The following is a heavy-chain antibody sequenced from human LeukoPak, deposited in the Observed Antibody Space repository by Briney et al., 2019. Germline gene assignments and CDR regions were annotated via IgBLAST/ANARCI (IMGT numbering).Heavy chain of an antibody. D-gene: IGHD3/OR15-3a*01. J-gene: IGHJ3*01. Sequence: GGSLRLSCAASGFTFRSHDMSWVRQAPGKGLEWVSGISGSGGSTFYADSVKGRFTIPRDNSKNTLFLQMNGLRVEDTATYYCVREGPRGLALDVWGQGTMVTVSS. CDR2: ISGSGGST. V-gene: IGHV3-23*01. CDR1: GFTFRSHD. CDR3: VREGPRGLALDV.